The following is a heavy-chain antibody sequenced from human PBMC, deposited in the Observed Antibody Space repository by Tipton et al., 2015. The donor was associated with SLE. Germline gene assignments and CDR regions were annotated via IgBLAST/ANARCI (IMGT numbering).Heavy chain of an antibody. CDR2: IYTSGST. CDR3: ARVLGVVKSYYMDV. D-gene: IGHD3-3*01. CDR1: GDSISSGSYY. J-gene: IGHJ6*03. Sequence: TLSLTCSVYGDSISSGSYYWSWIRQPAGKGLEWIGRIYTSGSTNYNPSLKSRVTISVDTSKNQFSLKLSSVTAADTAVYYCARVLGVVKSYYMDVWGKGTTVTVSS. V-gene: IGHV4-61*02.